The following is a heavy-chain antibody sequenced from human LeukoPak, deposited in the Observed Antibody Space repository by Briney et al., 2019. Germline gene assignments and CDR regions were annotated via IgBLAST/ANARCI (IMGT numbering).Heavy chain of an antibody. CDR2: IRQDGNDI. V-gene: IGHV3-7*01. D-gene: IGHD5/OR15-5a*01. CDR3: ARLPGDSTIYDL. CDR1: GFTFSSYA. J-gene: IGHJ5*02. Sequence: GGSLRLSCAASGFTFSSYAMSWVRQAPGKGLEWVASIRQDGNDINYVESVKGRFIISRDSAGNSVSLQMSSLRAEDTAMYYCARLPGDSTIYDLWGQGTLVTVSS.